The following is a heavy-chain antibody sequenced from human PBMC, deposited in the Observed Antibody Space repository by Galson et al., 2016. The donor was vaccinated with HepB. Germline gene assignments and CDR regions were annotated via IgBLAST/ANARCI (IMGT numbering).Heavy chain of an antibody. V-gene: IGHV3-21*01. CDR3: ATNLSHLTILFSF. CDR2: ISRGSDYI. D-gene: IGHD3-16*01. J-gene: IGHJ4*02. CDR1: GFTFSSYS. Sequence: SLRLSCAASGFTFSSYSMNWVRQTPGKGLXXVSTISRGSDYIFYADSVKGRFTISRDDAKDSLYLQMNSLRAEDTAVYYCATNLSHLTILFSFGGQGTLVTVSS.